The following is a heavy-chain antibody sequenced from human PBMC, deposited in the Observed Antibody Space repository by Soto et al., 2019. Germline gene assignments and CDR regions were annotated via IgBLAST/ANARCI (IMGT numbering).Heavy chain of an antibody. D-gene: IGHD3-10*01. V-gene: IGHV4-59*01. J-gene: IGHJ4*02. CDR1: GDSFSSYY. CDR2: IFHTGNT. CDR3: AALDGALDY. Sequence: LSLTCTVSGDSFSSYYWTWIRQPPGKRLEWVAYIFHTGNTNYNPSLKSRVTISVDTSKNQFSLKLRSVTPADTAVYYCAALDGALDYWGPGTLVTVSS.